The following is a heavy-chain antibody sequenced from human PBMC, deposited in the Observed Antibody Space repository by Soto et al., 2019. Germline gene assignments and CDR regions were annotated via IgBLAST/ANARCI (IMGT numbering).Heavy chain of an antibody. CDR2: MNPNSCNT. CDR1: GYTFTSYD. J-gene: IGHJ3*02. V-gene: IGHV1-8*01. CDR3: ASQTTIFADDAFHI. D-gene: IGHD3-3*01. Sequence: QVQLVQSGAEVKKPGASVKVSCKASGYTFTSYDINWMRQATGQGREWMGWMNPNSCNTGYAQKFQGRVTMTRNTSISTAYVELSSLRSEDTAVYYCASQTTIFADDAFHIWGQGTIVTVSS.